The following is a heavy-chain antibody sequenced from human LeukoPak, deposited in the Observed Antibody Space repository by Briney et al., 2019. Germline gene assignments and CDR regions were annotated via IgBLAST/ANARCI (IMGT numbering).Heavy chain of an antibody. J-gene: IGHJ4*02. Sequence: PSETPSLTCTVSGGSISSYYWSWIRQPAGKGLEWIGRIYTSGSTNYNPSLKSRVTMSVDTSKNQFSLKLSSVTAADTAVYYCARDRSYCSGGSCYGGFDYWGLGTLVTVSS. V-gene: IGHV4-4*07. CDR1: GGSISSYY. CDR3: ARDRSYCSGGSCYGGFDY. CDR2: IYTSGST. D-gene: IGHD2-15*01.